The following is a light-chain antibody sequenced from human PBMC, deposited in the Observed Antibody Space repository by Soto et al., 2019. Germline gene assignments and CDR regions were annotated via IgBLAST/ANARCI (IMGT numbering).Light chain of an antibody. CDR3: MQHLQTPPYT. J-gene: IGKJ2*01. CDR2: LGS. V-gene: IGKV2-28*01. Sequence: DIVMTQSPLSLPVTPGEPASISCRSSQNLLSSNGHNDLDWYLQKPGQSPQLLIYLGSHRASGVPDRFSGSGSGTDFTLTISRVEAEDVGVYSCMQHLQTPPYTFGQGTKLEIK. CDR1: QNLLSSNGHND.